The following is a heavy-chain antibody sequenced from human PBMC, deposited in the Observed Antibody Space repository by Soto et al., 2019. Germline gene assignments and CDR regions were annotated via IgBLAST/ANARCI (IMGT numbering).Heavy chain of an antibody. Sequence: GGSLRLSCAASGFTFRSYALSWVRQAPRKGLEWVSTISGSGASTYYSDSVKGRFTISRDNSKNTVDLQMDSLRDSGYGSGTSVNHYLDFWGHGTLVTVSS. CDR3: VNHYLDF. CDR2: ISGSGAST. J-gene: IGHJ4*01. D-gene: IGHD3-10*01. CDR1: GFTFRSYA. V-gene: IGHV3-23*01.